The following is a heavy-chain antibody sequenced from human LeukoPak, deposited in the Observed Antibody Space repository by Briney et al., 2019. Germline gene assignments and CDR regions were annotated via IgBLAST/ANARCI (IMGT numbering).Heavy chain of an antibody. Sequence: SGGSLRLSCGASGFTFTSHWMSWVRQAPGKGLEWVANIKQDGNEKYYVESAKGRFIISRDNAKNSLYLQMNSLRAEDTAVYYCARGFYDGVNWFDPWGQGTLVTVSS. CDR1: GFTFTSHW. D-gene: IGHD5/OR15-5a*01. CDR2: IKQDGNEK. V-gene: IGHV3-7*01. J-gene: IGHJ5*02. CDR3: ARGFYDGVNWFDP.